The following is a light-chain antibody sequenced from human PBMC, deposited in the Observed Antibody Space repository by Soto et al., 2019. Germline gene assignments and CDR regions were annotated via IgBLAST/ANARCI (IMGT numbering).Light chain of an antibody. CDR3: ATWDDRLNGVV. V-gene: IGLV1-44*01. J-gene: IGLJ2*01. Sequence: QSVLTQPPSASGTPGQRVTISCSGSSSNIGANTVNWYQQLPGTAPKLLIYSNNQRPSGVPDRFSGSKSGTSASLAISGPQSADETDYYCATWDDRLNGVVLGGGTKLTVL. CDR1: SSNIGANT. CDR2: SNN.